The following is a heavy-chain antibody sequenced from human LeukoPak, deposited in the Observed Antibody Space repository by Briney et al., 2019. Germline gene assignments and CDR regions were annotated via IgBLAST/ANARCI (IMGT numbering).Heavy chain of an antibody. D-gene: IGHD2-2*01. J-gene: IGHJ1*01. CDR1: GFTFSSNT. Sequence: PGGSLRLSCAASGFTFSSNTMSWGRQAPGKGLEWVSAISGDSVGTQYADSVRGRFTISRDNSKNTVYLQMNSLRGEDTAIYYSENVPHICDAGYFQYSGLGTLVTVSS. CDR2: ISGDSVGT. V-gene: IGHV3-23*01. CDR3: ENVPHICDAGYFQY.